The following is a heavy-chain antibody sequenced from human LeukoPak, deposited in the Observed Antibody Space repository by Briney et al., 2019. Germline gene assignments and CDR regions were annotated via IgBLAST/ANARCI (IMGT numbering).Heavy chain of an antibody. D-gene: IGHD6-6*01. CDR2: IYYDGRDK. CDR3: ARGGIAARFAY. V-gene: IGHV3-33*01. CDR1: GLTFKNYG. J-gene: IGHJ4*02. Sequence: GTSLRLSCAASGLTFKNYGMHWVRQAPGKGLEWVSIIYYDGRDKYYADSVKGRFTVSRDNSKNTLYLQMNSLRVEDTAVYYCARGGIAARFAYWGQGTLVTVSS.